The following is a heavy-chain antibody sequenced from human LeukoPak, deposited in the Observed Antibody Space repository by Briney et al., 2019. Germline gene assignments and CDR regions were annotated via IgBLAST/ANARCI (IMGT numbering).Heavy chain of an antibody. D-gene: IGHD3-16*01. V-gene: IGHV3-21*01. CDR2: ISSSSSYI. CDR1: GFTFSSYS. CDR3: ARAPLYDYVWGTEYCFDY. J-gene: IGHJ4*02. Sequence: GGSLRLSCAASGFTFSSYSMNWVRQAPGKGLEWVSSISSSSSYIYYADSVKGRFTISRDNAKNSLYLQMNSLRAEDTAVYYCARAPLYDYVWGTEYCFDYWGQGTLVTVSS.